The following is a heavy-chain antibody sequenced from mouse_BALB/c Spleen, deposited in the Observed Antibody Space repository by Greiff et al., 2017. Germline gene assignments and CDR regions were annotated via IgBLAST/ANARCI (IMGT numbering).Heavy chain of an antibody. V-gene: IGHV10S3*01. Sequence: DAGGGLVQPKGSLKLSCAASGFTFNTFAMNWVRQAPGKGLEWVARIRSKSNNYATYYADSVKDRYTISRDDSQSMLYLQMNNLKTEDTAMYYCVGQPNYYGSSRWYFDVWGAGTTVTVS. D-gene: IGHD1-1*01. CDR2: IRSKSNNYAT. CDR1: GFTFNTFA. CDR3: VGQPNYYGSSRWYFDV. J-gene: IGHJ1*01.